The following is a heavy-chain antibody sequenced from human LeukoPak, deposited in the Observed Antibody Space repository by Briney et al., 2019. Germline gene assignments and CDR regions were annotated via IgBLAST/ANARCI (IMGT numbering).Heavy chain of an antibody. D-gene: IGHD3-22*01. J-gene: IGHJ4*02. CDR1: GFTFDDYA. CDR2: ISWNSGSI. V-gene: IGHV3-9*01. CDR3: AKSDDSSGYYLHFDY. Sequence: GGSLRLSCAASGFTFDDYAMHWVRQAPGKGLEWVSGISWNSGSIGYADSVKGRFTISRDNAKNSLYLQMNSLRAEDTALYYCAKSDDSSGYYLHFDYWGQGTLVTVSS.